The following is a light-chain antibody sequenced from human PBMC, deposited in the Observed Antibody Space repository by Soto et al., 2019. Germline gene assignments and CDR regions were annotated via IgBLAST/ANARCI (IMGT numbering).Light chain of an antibody. Sequence: LTQPPSVSGAPGQRVTISCTGSSSNIGAGYDVHWYQQLPGTAPKLLIYGNSNRPSGVPDRFSGSKSGTSASLAITGLQAEDEADYYCQSYDSSLSGPVFGGGTKLTVL. CDR2: GNS. V-gene: IGLV1-40*01. CDR1: SSNIGAGYD. J-gene: IGLJ2*01. CDR3: QSYDSSLSGPV.